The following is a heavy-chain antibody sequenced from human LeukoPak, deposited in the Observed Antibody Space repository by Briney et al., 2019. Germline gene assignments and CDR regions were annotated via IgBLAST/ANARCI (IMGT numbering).Heavy chain of an antibody. D-gene: IGHD3-10*01. V-gene: IGHV1-69*04. J-gene: IGHJ4*02. CDR1: GGTFSSYA. Sequence: SVKVSCKASGGTFSSYAISWVRQAPGQGLEWMGRINPILGIANYAQKFQGRVTITADKSTSTAYMELSSLRSEDTAVYYCALMGGSGSSYYFDYWGQGTLVTVSS. CDR2: INPILGIA. CDR3: ALMGGSGSSYYFDY.